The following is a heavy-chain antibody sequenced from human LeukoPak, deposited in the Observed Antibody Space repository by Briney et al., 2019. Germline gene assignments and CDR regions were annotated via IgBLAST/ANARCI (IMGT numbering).Heavy chain of an antibody. CDR1: GGSFSGYY. CDR3: ARQKNFWSGYLSY. Sequence: SETLSLTCAVYGGSFSGYYWSWIRRPPGKGLEWIGEINHSGSTNYNPSLKSRVTISVDTSKNQFSLKLSSVTAADTAVYYCARQKNFWSGYLSYWGQGTLVTVSS. CDR2: INHSGST. V-gene: IGHV4-34*01. D-gene: IGHD3-3*01. J-gene: IGHJ4*02.